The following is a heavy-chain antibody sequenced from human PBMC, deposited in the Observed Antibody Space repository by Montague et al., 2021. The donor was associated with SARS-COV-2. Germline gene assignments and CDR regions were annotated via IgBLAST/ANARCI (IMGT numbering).Heavy chain of an antibody. CDR2: IKQDGSEK. D-gene: IGHD3-9*01. V-gene: IGHV3-7*01. CDR1: GFTFSSYW. Sequence: SLRLSCAASGFTFSSYWMNWVRQAPGKGLEWVANIKQDGSEKYFLYSXXGRFTISRDNAQNSLYLQMNSLRAEDTAVYYCAREDYDILTGYYSPYYYYGMDVWGQGTTVTVSS. CDR3: AREDYDILTGYYSPYYYYGMDV. J-gene: IGHJ6*02.